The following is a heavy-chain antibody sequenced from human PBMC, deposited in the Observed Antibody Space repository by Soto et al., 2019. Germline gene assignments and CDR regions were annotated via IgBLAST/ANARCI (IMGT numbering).Heavy chain of an antibody. CDR3: ARLLYYDSSGYPVDY. CDR2: IIPILGIA. CDR1: GGTFSSY. D-gene: IGHD3-22*01. V-gene: IGHV1-69*02. Sequence: SVKVSCKASGGTFSSYISWVRQAPGQGLEWMGRIIPILGIANYAQKFQDRVTITADKSTSTAYMELSSLRSEDTAVYYCARLLYYDSSGYPVDYWGQGTLVTVSS. J-gene: IGHJ4*02.